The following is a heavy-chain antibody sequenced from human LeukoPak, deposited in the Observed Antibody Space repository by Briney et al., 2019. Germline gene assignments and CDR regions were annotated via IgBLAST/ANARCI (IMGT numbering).Heavy chain of an antibody. J-gene: IGHJ3*02. CDR2: ISAYNGNT. Sequence: GASVKVSCKASGYTFTSYGISWVRQAPGQGLEWMGRISAYNGNTNYAQKLQGRVTMTTDTSTSTAYMELRSLISDDTAVYYCALSYYYDSSGYYSGHAFDIWGQGTMVTVSS. CDR3: ALSYYYDSSGYYSGHAFDI. CDR1: GYTFTSYG. D-gene: IGHD3-22*01. V-gene: IGHV1-18*01.